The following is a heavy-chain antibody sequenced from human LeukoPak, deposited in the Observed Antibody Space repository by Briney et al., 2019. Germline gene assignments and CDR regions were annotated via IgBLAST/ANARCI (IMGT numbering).Heavy chain of an antibody. CDR1: GFTFSSYA. CDR2: ISYDGSNK. Sequence: GGSLRLSCAASGFTFSSYAMHSVRHAPGKGLEWVSIISYDGSNKYYADSMKGRFTISRDNAKNSLYLQMSSLTADDTAVYYCARGRLDGGYSYLDWFDPWGPGTLVTVSS. CDR3: ARGRLDGGYSYLDWFDP. V-gene: IGHV3-30-3*01. D-gene: IGHD5-18*01. J-gene: IGHJ5*02.